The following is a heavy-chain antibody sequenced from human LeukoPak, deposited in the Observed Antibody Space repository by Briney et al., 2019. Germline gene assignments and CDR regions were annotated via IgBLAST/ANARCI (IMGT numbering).Heavy chain of an antibody. V-gene: IGHV4-31*03. J-gene: IGHJ4*02. CDR1: GASISSGGYY. CDR2: MYYSGNT. Sequence: SQTLSLTCTVSGASISSGGYYWSWIRQHPGKGLEWIGYMYYSGNTYHNPSLKSRVTISVDTSKNQFSLRLSSVTAADTAMYYCARGGQWLAPGPDYWGQGTLVTVSS. D-gene: IGHD6-19*01. CDR3: ARGGQWLAPGPDY.